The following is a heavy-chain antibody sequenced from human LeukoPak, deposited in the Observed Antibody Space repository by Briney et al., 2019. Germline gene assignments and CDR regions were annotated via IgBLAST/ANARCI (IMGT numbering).Heavy chain of an antibody. J-gene: IGHJ4*02. D-gene: IGHD2-21*02. Sequence: GAYMKVSCKASGYTFTGHYFHWLRQAPGQGLEWMGWIKPDTGATNFAQKFHGRLTMTTDTSISTGYMELRSLTSDDTAMYYCARDHDFDPDYWGQGTLVTVS. CDR3: ARDHDFDPDY. CDR2: IKPDTGAT. V-gene: IGHV1-2*02. CDR1: GYTFTGHY.